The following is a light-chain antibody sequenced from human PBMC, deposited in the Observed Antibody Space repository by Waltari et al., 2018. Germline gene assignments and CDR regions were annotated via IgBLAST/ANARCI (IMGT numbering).Light chain of an antibody. J-gene: IGKJ2*01. Sequence: DIVLTQSPDSLAVSLGERATINCKSSQSVLSRSNNKNYLGGDQQIPGQPPKLLITWASTRESGVPDRFSGSGSGTDFTLTISSLQAEDVAVYFCQQCYTFPYTFGQGTKLEIK. CDR1: QSVLSRSNNKNY. V-gene: IGKV4-1*01. CDR2: WAS. CDR3: QQCYTFPYT.